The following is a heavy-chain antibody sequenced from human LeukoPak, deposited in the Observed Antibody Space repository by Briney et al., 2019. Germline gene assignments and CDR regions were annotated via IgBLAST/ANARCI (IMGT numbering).Heavy chain of an antibody. D-gene: IGHD4/OR15-4a*01. J-gene: IGHJ6*03. CDR1: GYTFTSYD. Sequence: ASVKVSCKASGYTFTSYDINWVRQATGQGLEWMGWMNPNSGNTGYAQKFQGRVTMTRNTSISTAYMELSSLRSEDTAVYYCARGTNFYYYYYYMNVWGKGTTVTVSS. V-gene: IGHV1-8*01. CDR2: MNPNSGNT. CDR3: ARGTNFYYYYYYMNV.